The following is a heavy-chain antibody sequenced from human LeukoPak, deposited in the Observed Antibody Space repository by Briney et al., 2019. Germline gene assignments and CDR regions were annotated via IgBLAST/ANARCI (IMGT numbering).Heavy chain of an antibody. V-gene: IGHV3-7*04. J-gene: IGHJ4*02. CDR1: GFTFSSYW. CDR3: ARGYYDSSGIFDY. Sequence: GGSLRLSCVASGFTFSSYWMSWVRQAPGKGLEWVANIKQDGSEKYYVDSLKGRFTISRDNAKNSLYLQMNSLRAEDTAVYYCARGYYDSSGIFDYWGQGTLVTVSS. CDR2: IKQDGSEK. D-gene: IGHD3-22*01.